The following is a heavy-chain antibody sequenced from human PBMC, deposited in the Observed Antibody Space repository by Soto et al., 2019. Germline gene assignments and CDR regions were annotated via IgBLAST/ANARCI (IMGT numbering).Heavy chain of an antibody. CDR2: IYPGDSDT. CDR3: ARKVTMVRGVKDPGDYYYYMDV. D-gene: IGHD3-10*01. V-gene: IGHV5-51*01. CDR1: GYSFTSYW. J-gene: IGHJ6*03. Sequence: GESLKISCKGSGYSFTSYWIGWVRQMPGKGLEWMGIIYPGDSDTRYSPSFQGQVTISADKSISTAYLQWSSLKASDTAMYYCARKVTMVRGVKDPGDYYYYMDVWGKGTTVTVSS.